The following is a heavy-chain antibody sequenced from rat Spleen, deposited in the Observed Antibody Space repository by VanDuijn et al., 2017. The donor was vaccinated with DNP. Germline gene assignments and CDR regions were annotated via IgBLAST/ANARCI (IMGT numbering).Heavy chain of an antibody. J-gene: IGHJ2*01. CDR2: IFYAGTTT. D-gene: IGHD1-3*01. Sequence: EVQLVESGGGLVQAGRSLKLSCAASGFTFSDYNMAWVRQAPKKGLEWVATIFYAGTTTYYRGSVKGRFTISRDNANGTLYLQMDNLRSEDTATYYCARGGFGSYDYFDYWGQGVMVTVSS. CDR1: GFTFSDYN. CDR3: ARGGFGSYDYFDY. V-gene: IGHV5S10*01.